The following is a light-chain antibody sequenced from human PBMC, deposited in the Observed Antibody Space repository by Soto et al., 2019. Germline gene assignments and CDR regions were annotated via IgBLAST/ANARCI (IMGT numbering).Light chain of an antibody. CDR3: QQYNTWPWT. CDR1: QSISDT. CDR2: GAS. V-gene: IGKV3-15*01. Sequence: EIVMTQSPGTLSVSPGGRATLSCRASQSISDTLAWYQQKPGQPPRLLIHGASTRAPGFPARFSGSGSGTDFTLTISSRQSEDSAVYYCQQYNTWPWTFGQGTKVDI. J-gene: IGKJ1*01.